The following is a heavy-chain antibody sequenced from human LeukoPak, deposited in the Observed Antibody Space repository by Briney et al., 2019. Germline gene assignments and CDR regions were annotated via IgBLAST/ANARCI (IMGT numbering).Heavy chain of an antibody. J-gene: IGHJ4*02. V-gene: IGHV4-39*02. D-gene: IGHD3-22*01. CDR3: ARDPAQDYYDSTGYDY. CDR1: GGSLSSDILY. Sequence: SETLSLTCTVSGGSLSSDILYWGWLRQPPGQGVEGIGSIYYTGSTYYNLSLKSRVTISVDTSKNQFSLKENSVTAADTAVYYCARDPAQDYYDSTGYDYWGQGTLVTVSS. CDR2: IYYTGST.